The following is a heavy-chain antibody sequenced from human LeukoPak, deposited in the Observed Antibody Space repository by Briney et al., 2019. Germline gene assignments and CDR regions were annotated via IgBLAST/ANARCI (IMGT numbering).Heavy chain of an antibody. Sequence: ASETLSLTCAVYGGSFSGYYWSWIRQPPGKGLEWIGEINHSGSTNYNPSLKSRVTISVDTSKNQFSLKLSSVTAADTAVYYCARGGLGYCSSTSCYNRQPGFDYWGQGTLVTVSS. CDR2: INHSGST. J-gene: IGHJ4*02. V-gene: IGHV4-34*01. CDR1: GGSFSGYY. D-gene: IGHD2-2*02. CDR3: ARGGLGYCSSTSCYNRQPGFDY.